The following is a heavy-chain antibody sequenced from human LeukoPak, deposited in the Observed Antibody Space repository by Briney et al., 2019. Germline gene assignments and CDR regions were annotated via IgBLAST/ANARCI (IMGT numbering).Heavy chain of an antibody. CDR1: GFNFGSYS. CDR3: AELGITMIGGV. CDR2: ISADSATT. D-gene: IGHD3-10*02. J-gene: IGHJ6*04. Sequence: AGGSLRLSCAASGFNFGSYSMTWVRQAPGKGLEWVSVISADSATTFYADSVKGRFTISRDNAKNSLYLQMNSLRAEDTAVYYCAELGITMIGGVWGKGTTVTISS. V-gene: IGHV3-23*01.